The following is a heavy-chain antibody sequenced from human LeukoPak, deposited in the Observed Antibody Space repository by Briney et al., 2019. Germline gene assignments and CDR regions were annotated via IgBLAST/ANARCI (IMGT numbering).Heavy chain of an antibody. CDR3: ARTGYSSNSLDF. Sequence: GGSLRLSCAASGFTFSSYAMSWVRQAPGKGLEWVSAISGSGGSTYYADSVKGRFTISRDNARNLLYLQMNSLRAEDTAVYYCARTGYSSNSLDFWGQGTLVTVSS. D-gene: IGHD6-19*01. CDR1: GFTFSSYA. V-gene: IGHV3-23*01. CDR2: ISGSGGST. J-gene: IGHJ4*02.